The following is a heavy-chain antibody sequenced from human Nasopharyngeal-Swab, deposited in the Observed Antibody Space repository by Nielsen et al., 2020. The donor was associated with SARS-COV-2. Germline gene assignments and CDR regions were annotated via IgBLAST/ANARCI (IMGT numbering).Heavy chain of an antibody. V-gene: IGHV3-48*04. CDR2: ISSSSSTI. D-gene: IGHD6-19*01. CDR1: GFTFSSYS. Sequence: GGSLRLSCAASGFTFSSYSMNWVRQAPGKGLEWVSYISSSSSTIYYADSVKGRFTISRDNAKNSLYLQMNSLRAEDTAVYYCARTEIAVAGINFDYWGQGTLVTVSS. CDR3: ARTEIAVAGINFDY. J-gene: IGHJ4*02.